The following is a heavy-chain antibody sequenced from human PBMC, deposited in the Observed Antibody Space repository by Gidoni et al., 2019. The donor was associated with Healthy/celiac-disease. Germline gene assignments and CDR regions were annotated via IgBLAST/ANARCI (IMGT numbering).Heavy chain of an antibody. CDR2: ISGSGGST. V-gene: IGHV3-23*01. D-gene: IGHD3-16*02. Sequence: EVQLLESGGGLVQPGGSLRLSCAASGSTFSTSAMSWVRQAPGKGLEWVSAISGSGGSTYYADSVKGRFTISRDNSKNTLYLQMNSLRAEDTAVYYCAKAGDYDYVWGSYRHHYFDYWGQGTLVTVSS. CDR1: GSTFSTSA. CDR3: AKAGDYDYVWGSYRHHYFDY. J-gene: IGHJ4*02.